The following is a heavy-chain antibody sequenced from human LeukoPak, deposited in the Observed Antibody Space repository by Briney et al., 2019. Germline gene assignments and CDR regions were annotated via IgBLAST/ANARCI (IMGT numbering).Heavy chain of an antibody. V-gene: IGHV4-4*07. D-gene: IGHD2-2*01. J-gene: IGHJ3*02. CDR3: ALWGYCSSTSCLARDDAFDI. CDR1: GGSISNSY. CDR2: IHTTGGT. Sequence: SETLSLTCTVSGGSISNSYWIWIRQAAGKGLEWIGRIHTTGGTNYNPSLKSRVTISVDTSKNQFSLKLSSVTAADTAVYYCALWGYCSSTSCLARDDAFDIWGQGTMVTVSS.